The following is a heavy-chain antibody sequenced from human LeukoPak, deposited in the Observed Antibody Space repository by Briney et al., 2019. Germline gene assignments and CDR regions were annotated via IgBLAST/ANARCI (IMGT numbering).Heavy chain of an antibody. V-gene: IGHV5-51*01. Sequence: GESLKISCMASGYSFTNYWIAWVRQMPGKGLEWMGVISPGDSDTRYSPSFQGQVTISVDKSISTAYLQWSSLKASDTAMYYCLRGIHYGSRVGSYGMDVWGKGTTVTVSS. D-gene: IGHD3-10*01. CDR2: ISPGDSDT. CDR1: GYSFTNYW. J-gene: IGHJ6*04. CDR3: LRGIHYGSRVGSYGMDV.